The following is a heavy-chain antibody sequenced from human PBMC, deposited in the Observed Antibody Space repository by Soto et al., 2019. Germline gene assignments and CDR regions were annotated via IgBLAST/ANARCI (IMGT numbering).Heavy chain of an antibody. CDR1: GGSISSYY. Sequence: SETLSLTCTVSGGSISSYYWSWIRQPPGKGLECIGYIYYSGSTNYNPSLKSRVTISLDTSKNQFSLKLSSVTAADTAVYYCARAPRGNYGYPSYFDYWDQGTLVTVSS. V-gene: IGHV4-59*01. J-gene: IGHJ4*02. CDR3: ARAPRGNYGYPSYFDY. CDR2: IYYSGST. D-gene: IGHD3-10*01.